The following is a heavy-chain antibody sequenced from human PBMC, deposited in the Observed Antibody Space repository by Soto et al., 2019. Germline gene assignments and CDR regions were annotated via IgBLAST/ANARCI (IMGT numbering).Heavy chain of an antibody. J-gene: IGHJ3*02. D-gene: IGHD3-22*01. CDR3: ARVVYDSSGYHWIPPLGYDAFDI. CDR1: GYTFTSYG. CDR2: ISAYNGNT. Sequence: QVQLVQSGAEVKKPGASVKVSCKASGYTFTSYGISWVRQAPGQGLEWMGWISAYNGNTNYAQKLQGRVTMTTDTSTSTXXMXLXXLRSDDTAVYYCARVVYDSSGYHWIPPLGYDAFDIWGQGTMVTVSS. V-gene: IGHV1-18*01.